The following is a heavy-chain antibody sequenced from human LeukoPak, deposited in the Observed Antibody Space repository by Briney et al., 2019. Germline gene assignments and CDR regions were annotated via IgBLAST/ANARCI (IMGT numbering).Heavy chain of an antibody. V-gene: IGHV3-33*01. D-gene: IGHD6-19*01. CDR3: ARERYSSGWYVYGMDV. CDR2: IWYDGSNK. Sequence: EGSLRLPCAASGFTFSSYGMHWVRQAPGKGLEWVAVIWYDGSNKYYADSVKGRFTISRDNSKNTLYLQMNSLRAEDTAAYYCARERYSSGWYVYGMDVWGQGTTVTVSS. CDR1: GFTFSSYG. J-gene: IGHJ6*02.